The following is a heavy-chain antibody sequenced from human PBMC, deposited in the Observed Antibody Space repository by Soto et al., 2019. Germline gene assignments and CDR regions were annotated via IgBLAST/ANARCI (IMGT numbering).Heavy chain of an antibody. Sequence: PGGSLRLSCAASGFTFSSYGMHWVRQAPGKGLEWVAVIWYDGSNKYYADSVKGRFTISRDNSKNTLYLQMNSLRAEDTAVYYCARDQWLETLAPDYWGQGTLVTVSS. D-gene: IGHD6-19*01. CDR1: GFTFSSYG. J-gene: IGHJ4*02. V-gene: IGHV3-33*01. CDR3: ARDQWLETLAPDY. CDR2: IWYDGSNK.